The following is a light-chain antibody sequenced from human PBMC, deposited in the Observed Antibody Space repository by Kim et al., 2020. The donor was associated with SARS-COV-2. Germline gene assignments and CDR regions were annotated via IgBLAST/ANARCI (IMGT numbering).Light chain of an antibody. CDR2: GAS. CDR3: QQYNTYS. Sequence: DIQMTQSPSTLSASVGDRVTITCRASQFISSWLAWYQQKPGKAPQLLIYGASRLESGVASRFSGSGSGTEFTLTISSLQPDDSATYYCQQYNTYSFGQGTKVDIK. V-gene: IGKV1-5*01. CDR1: QFISSW. J-gene: IGKJ1*01.